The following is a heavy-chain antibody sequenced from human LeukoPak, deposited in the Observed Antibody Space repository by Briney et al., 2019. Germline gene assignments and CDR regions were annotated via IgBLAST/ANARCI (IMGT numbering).Heavy chain of an antibody. J-gene: IGHJ4*02. CDR1: GFTFSSYG. V-gene: IGHV3-30*02. CDR2: IRYDGSNK. D-gene: IGHD4-17*01. CDR3: ARGGSTTTMTTDFDY. Sequence: GGSLRLSCAASGFTFSSYGMHWVRQAPGKGLEWVAFIRYDGSNKYYADSVKGRFTISRDNSKNTLYLQMNSLRAEDTAVYYCARGGSTTTMTTDFDYWGPGTLVTVSS.